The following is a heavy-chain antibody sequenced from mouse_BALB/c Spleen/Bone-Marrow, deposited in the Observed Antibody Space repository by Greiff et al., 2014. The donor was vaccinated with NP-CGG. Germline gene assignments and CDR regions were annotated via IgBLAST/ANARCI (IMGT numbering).Heavy chain of an antibody. CDR2: ISSGSSTI. CDR3: AIRAY. Sequence: DVKLVESGGGLVLPGGSRKLSCAASGFTFSSFGMHWVRQAPEKGLEWVAYISSGSSTIYYADTVKGRFTISRDNPKNTLFLQMTSVRSEDTAMYYCAIRAYWGQGTLVTVSA. J-gene: IGHJ3*01. D-gene: IGHD3-2*02. CDR1: GFTFSSFG. V-gene: IGHV5-17*02.